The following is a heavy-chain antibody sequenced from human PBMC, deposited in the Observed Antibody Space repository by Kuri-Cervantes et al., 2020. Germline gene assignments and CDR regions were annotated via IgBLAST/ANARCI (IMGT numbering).Heavy chain of an antibody. CDR3: ARVFNDYGDYVWETYYCYGMDV. CDR1: GFTFSSYW. J-gene: IGHJ6*02. Sequence: GESLKISCAASGFTFSSYWMHWVRQAPGKGLVWVSRINSDGSSTSYADSVKGRFTISRDNAKNTLYLQMNSLRAEDTAVYYCARVFNDYGDYVWETYYCYGMDVWGQGTTVTVSS. CDR2: INSDGSST. V-gene: IGHV3-74*01. D-gene: IGHD4-17*01.